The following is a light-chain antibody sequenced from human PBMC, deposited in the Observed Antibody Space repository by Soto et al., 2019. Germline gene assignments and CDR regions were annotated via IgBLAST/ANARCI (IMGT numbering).Light chain of an antibody. CDR3: SSHTSSTALV. CDR1: DSDIGGYEH. V-gene: IGLV2-14*03. J-gene: IGLJ1*01. Sequence: QSALTQPASVSASPGQSIAISCTGTDSDIGGYEHVSWYQQHPGKAPKLLIYDFTNRPSGVSNRLSCSKAGRTASLTISGLQTEDEADFYCSSHTSSTALVFGTGTKVTVL. CDR2: DFT.